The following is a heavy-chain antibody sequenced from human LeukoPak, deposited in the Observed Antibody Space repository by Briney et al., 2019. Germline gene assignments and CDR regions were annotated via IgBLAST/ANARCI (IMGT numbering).Heavy chain of an antibody. CDR3: ARDSSSNYGIDY. Sequence: SETLSLTCTVSGGSISSHYWSWIWQPPGKGLEWIGYIYYSGSTNYNPSLKSRVTISVDTSKNQFSLKLSSVTAADTAVYYCARDSSSNYGIDYWGQGTLVTVSS. CDR1: GGSISSHY. J-gene: IGHJ4*02. D-gene: IGHD4-11*01. CDR2: IYYSGST. V-gene: IGHV4-59*11.